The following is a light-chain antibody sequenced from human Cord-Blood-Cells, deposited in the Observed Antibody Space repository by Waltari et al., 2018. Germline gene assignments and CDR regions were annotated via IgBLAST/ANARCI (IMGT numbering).Light chain of an antibody. CDR1: VLAKKY. J-gene: IGLJ2*01. Sequence: SYELTQPSSVSVSLGQTARITCSGDVLAKKYARWFQQKPGQAPVLVIYKDSERPSGIPERFSGSSSGTTVTLTISGAQVEDEADYYCYSAADNNLRVFGGGTKLTVL. CDR3: YSAADNNLRV. V-gene: IGLV3-27*01. CDR2: KDS.